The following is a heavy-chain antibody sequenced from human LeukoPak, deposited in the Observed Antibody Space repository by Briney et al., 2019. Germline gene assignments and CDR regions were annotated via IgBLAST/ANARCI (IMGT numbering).Heavy chain of an antibody. CDR2: IKQDGSEK. V-gene: IGHV3-7*03. D-gene: IGHD4-17*01. J-gene: IGHJ6*03. CDR1: GFTFSSYW. CDR3: ARAKRTTVTPYYYYYMDV. Sequence: GGSLRLSCAASGFTFSSYWMSWVRQAPGKGLEWVANIKQDGSEKYYVDSVKGRFTISRDNAKNSLYLQMNSLRAEDTALYYCARAKRTTVTPYYYYYMDVWGKGTTVTVSS.